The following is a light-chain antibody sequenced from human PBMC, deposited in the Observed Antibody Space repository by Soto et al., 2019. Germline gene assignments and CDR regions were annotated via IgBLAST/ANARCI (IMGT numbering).Light chain of an antibody. CDR1: KLGDKY. Sequence: SYELTQPPSVSVSPGQTANITCSGDKLGDKYACWYQQKQGQSPVLVIYQDSKRPSGIPERFACSNSGNTATLTISGTQAMDEADYYCQAWDSSTYVVFGGGTKLTVL. J-gene: IGLJ2*01. V-gene: IGLV3-1*01. CDR2: QDS. CDR3: QAWDSSTYVV.